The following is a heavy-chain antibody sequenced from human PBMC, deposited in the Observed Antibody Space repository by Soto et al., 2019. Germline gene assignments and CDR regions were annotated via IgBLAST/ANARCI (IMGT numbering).Heavy chain of an antibody. Sequence: GGSLRLSCVASGFTFDSHGMHWVRQAPDKGLEWVAIIWGDASKTYYANSAKGRFTISRDNSKNTAYLEMNSVRADDTAVYYCATGEGTFDYWGQGALVTVSS. V-gene: IGHV3-33*01. CDR2: IWGDASKT. CDR3: ATGEGTFDY. J-gene: IGHJ4*02. CDR1: GFTFDSHG.